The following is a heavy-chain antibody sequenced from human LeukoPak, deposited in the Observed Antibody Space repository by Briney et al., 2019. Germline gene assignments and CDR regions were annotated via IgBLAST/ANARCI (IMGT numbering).Heavy chain of an antibody. D-gene: IGHD6-13*01. CDR2: ISGSGGST. CDR1: GFTFSSYA. V-gene: IGHV3-23*01. Sequence: GGSLRLSCAASGFTFSSYAMSWVRQAPGKGLEWVSAISGSGGSTYYADSVKGRFTISRDNSENTLYLQMNSLRAEDTAVYYCAKDSSSWFFVRIGFDPWGQGTLVTVSS. CDR3: AKDSSSWFFVRIGFDP. J-gene: IGHJ5*02.